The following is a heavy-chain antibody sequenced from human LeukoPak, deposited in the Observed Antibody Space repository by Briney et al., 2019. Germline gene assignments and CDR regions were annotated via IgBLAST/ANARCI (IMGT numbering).Heavy chain of an antibody. Sequence: GGSLRLSCAASGFTFSSYAMSWVRQAPGKGLEWVSAISCSGGSTYYADSVKGRFTISRDNSKNTLYLQMNSLRAEDTAVYYCAKGGTYYYDSSGYYRDAFDIWGQGTMVTVSS. D-gene: IGHD3-22*01. J-gene: IGHJ3*02. CDR2: ISCSGGST. V-gene: IGHV3-23*01. CDR3: AKGGTYYYDSSGYYRDAFDI. CDR1: GFTFSSYA.